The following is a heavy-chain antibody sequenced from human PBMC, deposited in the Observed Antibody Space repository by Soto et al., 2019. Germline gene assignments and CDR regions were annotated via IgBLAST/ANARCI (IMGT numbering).Heavy chain of an antibody. Sequence: QVQVQQWGAGLLKPSETLSLICAVYGESFSGYFWSWIRQSPGKGPEWIGEVNHGGRTNYNPSLESRVTISVDTSKKQFVLQMTSVTAADTAVYYCARGREQWLKSGPFDFWGQGSLVAVSS. CDR2: VNHGGRT. CDR1: GESFSGYF. CDR3: ARGREQWLKSGPFDF. V-gene: IGHV4-34*02. J-gene: IGHJ5*01. D-gene: IGHD6-19*01.